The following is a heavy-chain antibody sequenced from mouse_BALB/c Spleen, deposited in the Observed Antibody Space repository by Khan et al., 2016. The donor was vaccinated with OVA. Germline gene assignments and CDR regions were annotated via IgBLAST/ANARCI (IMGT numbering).Heavy chain of an antibody. CDR3: ARESSYWYCDG. V-gene: IGHV9-1*02. Sequence: QIQLVQSGPELKKPGETVKISCKASGYTFTNYRMNWMKQAPGKGLKWMGWINTYTGEPTYGDDFKGRFAFSLETSASTAYLQINNLNNEDMATYFCARESSYWYCDGWGAGTTVTVSS. D-gene: IGHD1-1*01. CDR1: GYTFTNYR. CDR2: INTYTGEP. J-gene: IGHJ1*01.